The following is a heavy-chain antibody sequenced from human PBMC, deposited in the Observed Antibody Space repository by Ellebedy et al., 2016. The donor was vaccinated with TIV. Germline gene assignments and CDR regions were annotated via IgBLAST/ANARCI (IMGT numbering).Heavy chain of an antibody. CDR2: IYYSGST. Sequence: SETLSLXCTVSGGSISSSSYYWGWIRQPPGKGLEWIGSIYYSGSTYYNPSLKSRVTISVDKSKNQFSLKLSSVTAADTAVYYCARDQNYYGSGSYYKGRYGMDVWGQGTTVTVSS. CDR1: GGSISSSSYY. CDR3: ARDQNYYGSGSYYKGRYGMDV. J-gene: IGHJ6*02. D-gene: IGHD3-10*01. V-gene: IGHV4-39*07.